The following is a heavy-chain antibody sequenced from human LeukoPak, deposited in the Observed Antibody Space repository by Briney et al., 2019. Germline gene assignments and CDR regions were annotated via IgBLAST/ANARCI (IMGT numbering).Heavy chain of an antibody. D-gene: IGHD3-10*01. CDR3: AKMVRGSEGLDY. CDR2: IRSKANSYAT. CDR1: GFTFSGSA. Sequence: GGSLRLSCAASGFTFSGSAMHWVRQASGKGLEWVGRIRSKANSYATAYAASVKGRFTISRDNSKNTLYLQMNSLRAEDTAVYYCAKMVRGSEGLDYWGQGTLVTVSS. J-gene: IGHJ4*02. V-gene: IGHV3-73*01.